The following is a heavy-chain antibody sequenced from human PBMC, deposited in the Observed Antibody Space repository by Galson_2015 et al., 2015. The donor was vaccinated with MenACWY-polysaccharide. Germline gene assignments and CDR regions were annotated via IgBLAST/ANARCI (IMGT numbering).Heavy chain of an antibody. CDR1: GFTFSSYW. CDR2: IKSDGNST. CDR3: ARAGDCGSTSCYTDY. V-gene: IGHV3-74*01. D-gene: IGHD2-2*02. Sequence: SLRLSCAASGFTFSSYWMHWVRQAPGKGLVWVSRIKSDGNSTSYADSVRGRFTISRDNAKNTLHLQMNSLRAEDTAIYYCARAGDCGSTSCYTDYWSQGTLVTVSS. J-gene: IGHJ4*02.